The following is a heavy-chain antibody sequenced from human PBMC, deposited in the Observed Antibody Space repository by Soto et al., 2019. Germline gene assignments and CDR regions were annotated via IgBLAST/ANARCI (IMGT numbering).Heavy chain of an antibody. D-gene: IGHD3-22*01. J-gene: IGHJ4*02. V-gene: IGHV1-18*01. CDR3: ARGRGGYLSSSGHTHNYLDY. CDR2: INVYSGTT. CDR1: GYTFSDYG. Sequence: QVHLVQSGSEVKTAGAAVKVSCKASGYTFSDYGVSWVRQPPGQGLEWMGWINVYSGTTNYLPKFQGRVTITTDTSTSTLYMELRDLSSEDTAVYYCARGRGGYLSSSGHTHNYLDYWGQGTLVTVSS.